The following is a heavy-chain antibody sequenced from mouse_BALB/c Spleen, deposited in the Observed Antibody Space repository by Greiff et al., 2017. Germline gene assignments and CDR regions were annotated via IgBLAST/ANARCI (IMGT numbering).Heavy chain of an antibody. V-gene: IGHV5-4*02. CDR1: GFTFSDYY. J-gene: IGHJ3*01. CDR2: ISDGGSYT. CDR3: ARDGLSWFAY. Sequence: EVKLMESGGGLVKPGGSLKLSCAASGFTFSDYYMYWVRQTPEKRLEWVATISDGGSYTYYPDSVKGRFTISRDNAKNNLYLQMSSLKSEDTAMYYCARDGLSWFAYWGQGTLVTVSA.